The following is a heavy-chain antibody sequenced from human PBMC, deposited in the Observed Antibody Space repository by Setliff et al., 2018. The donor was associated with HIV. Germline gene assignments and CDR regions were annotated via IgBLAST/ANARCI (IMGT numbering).Heavy chain of an antibody. CDR2: INFSGTT. J-gene: IGHJ4*02. CDR3: AREPSTDHGNLDY. V-gene: IGHV4-34*01. D-gene: IGHD2-2*01. CDR1: RGPFSGYF. Sequence: PSETLSLTCGVFRGPFSGYFWSWIRQSPGRGLEWIGEINFSGTTNYNPSLKSRVTISIDTSKEWFSLNLTSVTAADTAVYYCAREPSTDHGNLDYWGQGTLVTVSS.